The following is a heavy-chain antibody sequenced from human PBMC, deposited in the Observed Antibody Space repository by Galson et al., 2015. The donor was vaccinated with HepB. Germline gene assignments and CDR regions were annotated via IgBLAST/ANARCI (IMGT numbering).Heavy chain of an antibody. CDR2: ISYDGSNK. Sequence: SLRLSCAASGFTFSSYGMHWVRQAPGKGLEWVAVISYDGSNKYYADSVKGRFTISRDNSKNTLYLQMNSLRAEDTAVYYCAKERGRGYCSSTSCYEMTGLVYYYYMDVWGKGTTVTVSS. CDR1: GFTFSSYG. D-gene: IGHD2-2*01. J-gene: IGHJ6*03. CDR3: AKERGRGYCSSTSCYEMTGLVYYYYMDV. V-gene: IGHV3-30*18.